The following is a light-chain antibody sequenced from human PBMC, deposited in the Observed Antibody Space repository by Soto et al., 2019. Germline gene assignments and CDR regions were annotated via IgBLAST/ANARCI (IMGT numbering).Light chain of an antibody. CDR2: LTS. J-gene: IGKJ1*01. CDR3: HQRQSWPQT. CDR1: QAVNTR. V-gene: IGKV3-11*01. Sequence: DIVLTQSPASLSSYPRDRVSLSCRASQAVNTRLAWYQHIPGKAPRVLIFLTSNRAAGIPARFRGSGSEKDLTLTISDVEPEDFAVYYCHQRQSWPQTFGQGTKVDIK.